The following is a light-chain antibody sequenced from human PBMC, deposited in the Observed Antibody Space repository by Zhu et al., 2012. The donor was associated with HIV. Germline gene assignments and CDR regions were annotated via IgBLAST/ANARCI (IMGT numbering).Light chain of an antibody. CDR3: QLYGTSPPLT. CDR1: QSVSSTD. V-gene: IGKV3-20*01. Sequence: EIVLTQSPGTLSLSPGERATLSCRASQSVSSTDLAWYQRKPGHPPRLLIYGASNRAADIPYRFSGSGSGTDFTLTISRLEPEDFVVYYCQLYGTSPPLTFGGGTKVEMK. CDR2: GAS. J-gene: IGKJ4*01.